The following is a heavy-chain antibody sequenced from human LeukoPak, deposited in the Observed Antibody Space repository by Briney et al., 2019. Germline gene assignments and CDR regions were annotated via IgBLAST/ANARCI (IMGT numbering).Heavy chain of an antibody. CDR2: ISSSGTDT. D-gene: IGHD6-13*01. Sequence: GGSLRLSCTASGFTFSDYYMTWIRQAPRKGLEWLSYISSSGTDTHYAASVKGRLTISRDDAKNSLYLQINSLRVDDTAVYYCARVFSIVAAGTYDYWGQGTMVTVSS. V-gene: IGHV3-11*05. CDR3: ARVFSIVAAGTYDY. J-gene: IGHJ4*02. CDR1: GFTFSDYY.